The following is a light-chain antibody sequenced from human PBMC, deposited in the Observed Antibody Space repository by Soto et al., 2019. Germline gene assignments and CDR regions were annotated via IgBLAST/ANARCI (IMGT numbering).Light chain of an antibody. CDR2: EVS. CDR1: SSDVGGYKY. Sequence: ALTQPASVSGSPGQSITISCTGTSSDVGGYKYVSWYQQHPDKAPKLIIFEVSNRPSGISSRFSGSKSGNTASLTISGLQAEDEADYYCASYTSSSTSVIFGRGTKLTVL. J-gene: IGLJ2*01. CDR3: ASYTSSSTSVI. V-gene: IGLV2-14*01.